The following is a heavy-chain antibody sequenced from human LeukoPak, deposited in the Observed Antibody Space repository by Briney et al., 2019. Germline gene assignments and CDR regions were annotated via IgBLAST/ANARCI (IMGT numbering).Heavy chain of an antibody. CDR1: GFTFSSYA. V-gene: IGHV3-23*01. Sequence: GGSLRLSCAASGFTFSSYAMSWVRQAPGKGLEWVSAISGSGGSTYYADSVKGRLTISRDNSKNTLYLQMNSLRAEDTAVYYCAKGPYAGVYYFDYWGQGTLVTVSS. CDR2: ISGSGGST. D-gene: IGHD2-2*01. CDR3: AKGPYAGVYYFDY. J-gene: IGHJ4*02.